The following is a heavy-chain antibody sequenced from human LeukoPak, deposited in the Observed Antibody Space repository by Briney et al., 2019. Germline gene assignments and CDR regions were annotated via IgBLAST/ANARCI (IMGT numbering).Heavy chain of an antibody. CDR2: ISAYNGNT. D-gene: IGHD4-23*01. J-gene: IGHJ4*02. Sequence: ASVKVSCKASGYTFTSYGISWVRQAPGQGLEWMGWISAYNGNTNYAQKLQGRVTMTTDTSTSTAYMELSSLRSEDTAVYYCTGYNDYGGNFRSYWGQGTLVTVSS. CDR3: TGYNDYGGNFRSY. CDR1: GYTFTSYG. V-gene: IGHV1-18*01.